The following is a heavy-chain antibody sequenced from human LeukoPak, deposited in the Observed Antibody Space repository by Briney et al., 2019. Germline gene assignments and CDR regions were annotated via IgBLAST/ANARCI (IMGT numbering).Heavy chain of an antibody. Sequence: GGSLRLSCAASGFTFSSYVMNWVRQAPGKGLEWVSAISGSGVSTSYADSVKGRFTISRDNSKNTLYLHKNSLRAEDTAIYFCAKDPANQLLYPAHFSHWGQGTLVTVSS. CDR2: ISGSGVST. D-gene: IGHD2-2*01. V-gene: IGHV3-23*01. CDR1: GFTFSSYV. CDR3: AKDPANQLLYPAHFSH. J-gene: IGHJ1*01.